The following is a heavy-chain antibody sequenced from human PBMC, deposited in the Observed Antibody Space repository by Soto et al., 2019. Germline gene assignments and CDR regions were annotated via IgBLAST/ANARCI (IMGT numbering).Heavy chain of an antibody. V-gene: IGHV3-23*01. D-gene: IGHD3-10*01. Sequence: EVQLLESGGGLVQPGGSLRLSCAASGFTFSSYAMSWVRQAPGKGLEWVSAISGSGGSTYYADSVKGRFTISTDNSKNTLYLKMNSLRAEDPAVYYCAKRGVYGSGSYYKFYYYMDVWGKETTVTVSS. CDR2: ISGSGGST. J-gene: IGHJ6*03. CDR1: GFTFSSYA. CDR3: AKRGVYGSGSYYKFYYYMDV.